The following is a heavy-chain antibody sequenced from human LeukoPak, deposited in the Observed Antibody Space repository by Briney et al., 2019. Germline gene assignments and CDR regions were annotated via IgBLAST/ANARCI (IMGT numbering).Heavy chain of an antibody. V-gene: IGHV3-30*02. J-gene: IGHJ5*02. CDR2: IRYDGSNK. Sequence: GGSLRLSCAASGFTFSSYGMHWVRQAPGKGLEWVAFIRYDGSNKYYADSVKGRFTISRDNSKNTLYLQMNSLRAEDTAEYYCAKDQNRYYDFWSGYRKDTWGQGTLVTVSS. D-gene: IGHD3-3*01. CDR3: AKDQNRYYDFWSGYRKDT. CDR1: GFTFSSYG.